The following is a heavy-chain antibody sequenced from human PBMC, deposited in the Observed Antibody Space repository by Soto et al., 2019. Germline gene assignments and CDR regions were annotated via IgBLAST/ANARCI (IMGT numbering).Heavy chain of an antibody. J-gene: IGHJ6*02. D-gene: IGHD2-15*01. V-gene: IGHV1-69*02. CDR3: ADLVVAVTGMDV. Sequence: QVQLVQSGAEVKKPGSSVKVSCKASEGTFSSYTISWVRQAPGQGLEWMGRIIPILGIANYAQTSQGRVTITADKSTSTAYMELSSLRSEDTAVYYCADLVVAVTGMDVWGQGTTVTVSS. CDR1: EGTFSSYT. CDR2: IIPILGIA.